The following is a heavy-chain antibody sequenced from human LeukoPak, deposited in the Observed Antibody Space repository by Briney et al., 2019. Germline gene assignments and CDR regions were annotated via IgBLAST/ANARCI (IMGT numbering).Heavy chain of an antibody. CDR1: GGTFRSYA. CDR3: AKEGLERVATITPDY. J-gene: IGHJ4*02. CDR2: IVPIFGTA. D-gene: IGHD5-24*01. V-gene: IGHV1-69*06. Sequence: SVKVSCKASGGTFRSYAISWVRQAPGQGLEWMGGIVPIFGTANYAQKFQGRVTITADKSTSTAYMELSSLRSEDTAVYYSAKEGLERVATITPDYWGQGTLVTVSS.